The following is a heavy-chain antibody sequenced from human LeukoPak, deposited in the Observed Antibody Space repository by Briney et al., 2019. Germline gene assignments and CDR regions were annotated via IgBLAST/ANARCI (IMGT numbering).Heavy chain of an antibody. Sequence: PGGSLRLSCAASGFSFSGYWIHWVRQAPGKGLVWVSRINSDGSSATYADSVKGRFTISRDNAKNTLYLQMNSLRAEDTAVYYCAREGEDLSSGDEYDAFDLWGQGTMVTVSS. J-gene: IGHJ3*01. CDR3: AREGEDLSSGDEYDAFDL. CDR1: GFSFSGYW. D-gene: IGHD2-15*01. V-gene: IGHV3-74*01. CDR2: INSDGSSA.